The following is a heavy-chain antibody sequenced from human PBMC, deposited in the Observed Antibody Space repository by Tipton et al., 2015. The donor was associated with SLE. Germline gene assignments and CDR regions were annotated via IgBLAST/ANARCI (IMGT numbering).Heavy chain of an antibody. V-gene: IGHV4-39*07. J-gene: IGHJ4*02. CDR3: ARLISAYDCNFDY. Sequence: TLSLTCTVSGASISSGGYYWSWIRQHPGKGLEWIGSFYYGKSTFYNPSLKSRVTISVDTSTNRLSLQLSSVTAADTALYYCARLISAYDCNFDYWGQGTLVTVSS. D-gene: IGHD5-12*01. CDR2: FYYGKST. CDR1: GASISSGGYY.